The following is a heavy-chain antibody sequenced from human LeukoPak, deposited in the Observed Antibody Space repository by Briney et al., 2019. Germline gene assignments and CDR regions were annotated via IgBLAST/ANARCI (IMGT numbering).Heavy chain of an antibody. Sequence: SETLSLTCAVYGGSFSGYYWSWIRQPPGKGLEWIGEINHSGSTNYNPSLKSRVTISVDTSKNQFSLKLSSVTAADTAVYYCAGLRGGYAYYYYYYMDVWGKGTTVTISS. D-gene: IGHD5-12*01. J-gene: IGHJ6*03. CDR2: INHSGST. CDR1: GGSFSGYY. V-gene: IGHV4-34*01. CDR3: AGLRGGYAYYYYYYMDV.